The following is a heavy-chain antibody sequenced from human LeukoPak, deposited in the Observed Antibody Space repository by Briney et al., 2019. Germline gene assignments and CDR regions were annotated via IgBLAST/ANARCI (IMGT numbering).Heavy chain of an antibody. CDR1: GYTFTNYD. V-gene: IGHV1-8*01. CDR3: ARPHCSSTDCHPPEWFDP. Sequence: ASVKVSFKTSGYTFTNYDINWVRQATGQGLEWMGWMNHNSGNTGYAQKFQGRVTMTRNTSISTAYMELSSLRSEDTAVYYCARPHCSSTDCHPPEWFDPWGQGTLVTVSS. D-gene: IGHD2-2*01. J-gene: IGHJ5*02. CDR2: MNHNSGNT.